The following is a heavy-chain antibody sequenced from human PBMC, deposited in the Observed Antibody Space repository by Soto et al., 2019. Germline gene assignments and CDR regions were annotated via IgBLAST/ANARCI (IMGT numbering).Heavy chain of an antibody. J-gene: IGHJ4*01. D-gene: IGHD3-9*01. CDR1: GGSFDYRA. CDR3: ATGAPYFPGQPGALGH. Sequence: SVKVSCKXSGGSFDYRAVTWLRQAPGQGLGWMGHIFSDTADYAHKFQGRVTITADKSTATAYMQLDSLTSNDTAVYYCATGAPYFPGQPGALGHRGQGTLVTVSS. CDR2: IFSDTA. V-gene: IGHV1-69*06.